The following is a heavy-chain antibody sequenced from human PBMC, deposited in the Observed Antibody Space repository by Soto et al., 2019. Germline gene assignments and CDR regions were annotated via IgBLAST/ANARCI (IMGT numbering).Heavy chain of an antibody. CDR3: ARADYYGSGRSYYYYMDV. J-gene: IGHJ6*03. Sequence: EVQLVESGGGLVQPGGSLRLSCAASGFTFSSYWMHWVRQAPGKGLVWVSHIKSDGSSTSYADSVKGRFTISRDNAKNTLYLQMNSLRAEDTAVYYCARADYYGSGRSYYYYMDVWGKGTTVTVSS. D-gene: IGHD3-10*01. CDR2: IKSDGSST. CDR1: GFTFSSYW. V-gene: IGHV3-74*01.